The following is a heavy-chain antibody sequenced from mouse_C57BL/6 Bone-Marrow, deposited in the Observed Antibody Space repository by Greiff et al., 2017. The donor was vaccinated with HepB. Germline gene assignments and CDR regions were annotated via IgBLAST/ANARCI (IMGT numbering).Heavy chain of an antibody. V-gene: IGHV1-69*01. J-gene: IGHJ1*03. Sequence: QVQLQQPGAELVIPGASVKLSCKASGYTFTSYWMHWVKQRPGQGLEWIGEIDPSDSYTNYNQKFKGKSTLTVDKSSSTAYMQLSSLTSEDSAVYYCARFDGFWYFDVWGTGTTVTVSS. CDR2: IDPSDSYT. D-gene: IGHD2-3*01. CDR3: ARFDGFWYFDV. CDR1: GYTFTSYW.